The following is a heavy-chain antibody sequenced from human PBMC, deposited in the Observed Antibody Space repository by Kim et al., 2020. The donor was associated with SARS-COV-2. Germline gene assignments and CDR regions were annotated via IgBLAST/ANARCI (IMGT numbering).Heavy chain of an antibody. V-gene: IGHV3-30-3*01. D-gene: IGHD3-22*01. CDR3: ARDGEFGDYYDRPPYDAFDI. Sequence: GGPLRLSCAASGFTFSSYAMHWVRQAPGKGLEWVAVISYDGSNKYYADSVKGRFTISRDNSKNTLYLQMNSLRAEDTAVYYCARDGEFGDYYDRPPYDAFDIWGQGTMVTVSS. CDR1: GFTFSSYA. J-gene: IGHJ3*02. CDR2: ISYDGSNK.